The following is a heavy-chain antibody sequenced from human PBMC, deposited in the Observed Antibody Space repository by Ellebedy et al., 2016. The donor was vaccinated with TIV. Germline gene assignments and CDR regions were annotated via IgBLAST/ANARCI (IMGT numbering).Heavy chain of an antibody. V-gene: IGHV4-59*01. J-gene: IGHJ6*02. CDR1: GVSMNNYF. D-gene: IGHD3-10*01. Sequence: MPSETLSLTCTVSGVSMNNYFWNWVRQPPGKGPEWIGYISYSGSTTYNPSLKGRVTISVDTSENQFSLKLTSVTAADTAIYYCARGTGAPKGSGVMDVWGQGTTVTVSS. CDR3: ARGTGAPKGSGVMDV. CDR2: ISYSGST.